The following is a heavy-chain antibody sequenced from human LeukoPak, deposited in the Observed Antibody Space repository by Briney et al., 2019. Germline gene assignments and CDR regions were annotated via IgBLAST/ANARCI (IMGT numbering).Heavy chain of an antibody. CDR2: IDHSGST. CDR3: AREVSIVATIKRWFDP. D-gene: IGHD5-12*01. J-gene: IGHJ5*02. Sequence: PSETLSLTCAVYGGSFSGYYWSWIRQPPGKGLEWIGEIDHSGSTNYNPSLKSRVTISVDTSKNQFSLKLSSVTAADTAVYYCAREVSIVATIKRWFDPWGQGTLVTVSS. CDR1: GGSFSGYY. V-gene: IGHV4-34*01.